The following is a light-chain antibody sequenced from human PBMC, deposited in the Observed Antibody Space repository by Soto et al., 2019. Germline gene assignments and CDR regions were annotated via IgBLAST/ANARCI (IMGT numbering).Light chain of an antibody. V-gene: IGLV1-51*01. CDR2: DDN. J-gene: IGLJ1*01. CDR1: SSNIGGNS. CDR3: SSYTSSSTPDV. Sequence: QSVLTQPPSVSAAPGQKVTISCSGSSSNIGGNSVSWYQQLPGTAPKLLIYDDNKRPSGVSNRFSGSKSGNTASLTISGLQAEDEADYYCSSYTSSSTPDVFGTGTKVTVL.